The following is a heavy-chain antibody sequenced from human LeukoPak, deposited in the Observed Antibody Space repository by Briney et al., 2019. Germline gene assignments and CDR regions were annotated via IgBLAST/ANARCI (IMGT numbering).Heavy chain of an antibody. D-gene: IGHD5-24*01. V-gene: IGHV4-59*01. Sequence: SETLSLTCTVSGGSISSYYWSWIRQPPGKGLEWTGYIYYSGSTNYNPSLKSRVTISVDTSKNQFSLKLSSVTAADTAVYYCARVGMATTRLYYYYYYMDVWGKGTTVTISS. CDR2: IYYSGST. CDR3: ARVGMATTRLYYYYYYMDV. CDR1: GGSISSYY. J-gene: IGHJ6*03.